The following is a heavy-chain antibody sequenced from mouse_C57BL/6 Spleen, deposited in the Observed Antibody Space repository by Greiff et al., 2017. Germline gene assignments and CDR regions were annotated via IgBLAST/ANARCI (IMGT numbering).Heavy chain of an antibody. Sequence: DVQLVESGGGLVKPGGSLKLSCAASGFTFSSYAMSWVRQTPEKRLEWVATISDGGSYTYYPDNVKGRFTISRDNAKNNLYLQMSHLKSEDTAMYYCARGITTVYYFDYWGQGTTLTVSS. V-gene: IGHV5-4*01. D-gene: IGHD1-1*01. CDR2: ISDGGSYT. CDR3: ARGITTVYYFDY. CDR1: GFTFSSYA. J-gene: IGHJ2*01.